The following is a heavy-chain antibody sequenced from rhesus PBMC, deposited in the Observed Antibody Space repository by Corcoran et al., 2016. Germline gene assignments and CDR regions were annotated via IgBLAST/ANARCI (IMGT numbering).Heavy chain of an antibody. CDR2: IYSKGGNN. CDR3: ASPYEDESP. CDR1: AGSTTVHLH. J-gene: IGHJ4*01. Sequence: VKLQGSGPGLVKPSEILSLTCGVSAGSTTVHLHCRWHRPPPEKGLEWVGYIYSKGGNNNYNPSLKNAVTISIDTSKNQFSQKLSSVTATDTAVYYGASPYEDESPWGQGVLVTVSS. D-gene: IGHD3-9*01. V-gene: IGHV4-106*01.